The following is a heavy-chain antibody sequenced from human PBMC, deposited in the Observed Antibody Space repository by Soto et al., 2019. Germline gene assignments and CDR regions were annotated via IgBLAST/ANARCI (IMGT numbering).Heavy chain of an antibody. CDR3: ARDGRGSGYYYYYGMDV. Sequence: QVQLVQSGAEVKKPGSSVKVSCKASGGTFSSYAISWVRQAPGQGLEWMGGIIPIFGTANYAQKFQGRVTITADESTSTAYMELGSLRSEDTAVYYCARDGRGSGYYYYYGMDVWGQGTTVTVSS. CDR2: IIPIFGTA. D-gene: IGHD1-26*01. CDR1: GGTFSSYA. V-gene: IGHV1-69*01. J-gene: IGHJ6*02.